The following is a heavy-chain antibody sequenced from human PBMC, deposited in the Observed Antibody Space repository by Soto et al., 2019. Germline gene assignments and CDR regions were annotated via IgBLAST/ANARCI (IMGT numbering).Heavy chain of an antibody. CDR2: IYYSGST. J-gene: IGHJ4*02. Sequence: PSETLSLTCTVSGGSISSGGYYWSWIRQHPGKGLEWIGYIYYSGSTYYNPYLKSRVTISVDTSKNQFSLKLSSVTAADTAVYYCVRMTTVDTSAEFDYWGQGTLVTVSS. V-gene: IGHV4-31*03. CDR3: VRMTTVDTSAEFDY. CDR1: GGSISSGGYY. D-gene: IGHD4-17*01.